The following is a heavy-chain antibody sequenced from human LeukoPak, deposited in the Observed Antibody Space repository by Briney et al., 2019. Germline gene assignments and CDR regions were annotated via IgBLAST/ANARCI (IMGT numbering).Heavy chain of an antibody. D-gene: IGHD4-17*01. J-gene: IGHJ4*02. CDR1: GGSISSGGYY. CDR2: IYYSGST. V-gene: IGHV4-31*03. CDR3: ARYYGDYRGADY. Sequence: PSETLSPTCTVSGGSISSGGYYWSWIRQHPGKGLEWIGYIYYSGSTYYNPSLKSRVTISVDTSKNQFSLKLSSVTAADTAVYYCARYYGDYRGADYWGQGTLVTVSS.